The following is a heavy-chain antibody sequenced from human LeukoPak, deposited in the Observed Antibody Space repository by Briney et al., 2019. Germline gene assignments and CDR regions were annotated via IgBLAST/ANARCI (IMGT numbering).Heavy chain of an antibody. J-gene: IGHJ3*01. D-gene: IGHD2-15*01. Sequence: GGSLRLSCVVSGFTFTDYWMQWVRQVPGKGLVWVARMNSDGTSIIHADSVKGRFTISRDNAENTLYLQMNSLRPEDTALYYCARSQSGVFDVWGQGTMVIVSS. CDR1: GFTFTDYW. CDR2: MNSDGTSI. V-gene: IGHV3-74*01. CDR3: ARSQSGVFDV.